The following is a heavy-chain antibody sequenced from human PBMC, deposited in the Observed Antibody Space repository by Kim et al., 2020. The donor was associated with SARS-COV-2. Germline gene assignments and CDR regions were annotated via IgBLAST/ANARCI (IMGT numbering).Heavy chain of an antibody. Sequence: NFYDDTVKVRVPISRDNSKNTLYRHMNGLRAEDTALYYCAKAERPPSLLDXWGQGTLVTVSS. CDR2: N. CDR3: AKAERPPSLLDX. D-gene: IGHD6-25*01. V-gene: IGHV3-30*14. J-gene: IGHJ5*02.